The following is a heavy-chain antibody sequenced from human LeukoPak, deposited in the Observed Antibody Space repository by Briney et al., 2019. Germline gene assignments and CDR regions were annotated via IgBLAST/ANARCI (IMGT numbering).Heavy chain of an antibody. CDR2: ISSSSSTI. V-gene: IGHV3-48*01. CDR1: GFTFSSYS. D-gene: IGHD5-18*01. J-gene: IGHJ6*03. CDR3: ARSPDTAMVVYYYYYMDV. Sequence: PGGSLRLSCAASGFTFSSYSMNWVRQAPGKGLEWVSYISSSSSTIYYADSVKGRFTISRDNAKNSLYLQMNSLRAEDTAVYCCARSPDTAMVVYYYYYMDVWGKGTTVTVSS.